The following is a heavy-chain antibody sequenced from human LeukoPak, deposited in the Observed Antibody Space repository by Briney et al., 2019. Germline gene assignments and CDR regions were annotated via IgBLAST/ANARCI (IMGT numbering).Heavy chain of an antibody. D-gene: IGHD6-19*01. J-gene: IGHJ4*02. V-gene: IGHV4-39*07. CDR1: GGSISSSSYY. Sequence: SETLSLTCTVSGGSISSSSYYWGWIRQPPGKGLEWIGSIYYSGSTYYNPSLKSRVTISVDTSKNQFSLKLSSVTAADTAVYYCARVGSSGWYLTFDYWGQGTLVTVSS. CDR3: ARVGSSGWYLTFDY. CDR2: IYYSGST.